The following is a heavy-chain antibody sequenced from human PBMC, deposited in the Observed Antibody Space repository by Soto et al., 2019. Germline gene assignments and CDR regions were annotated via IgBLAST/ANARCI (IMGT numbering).Heavy chain of an antibody. CDR1: GFTFNSYA. Sequence: EVQLLESGGGLVQPGGSLRLSCAACGFTFNSYAMSWVRQAPGKGLEWVSGISDSGGSTYYADSMKGRFSISRDNSKNTLYVQMSSLRAEDTAVYYCARGSLAARPYHYDYWGQGTLVTVSS. CDR2: ISDSGGST. V-gene: IGHV3-23*01. CDR3: ARGSLAARPYHYDY. D-gene: IGHD6-6*01. J-gene: IGHJ4*02.